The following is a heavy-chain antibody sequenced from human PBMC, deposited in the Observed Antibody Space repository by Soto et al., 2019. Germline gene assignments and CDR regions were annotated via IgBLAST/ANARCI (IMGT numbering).Heavy chain of an antibody. CDR2: ISSSSSYI. D-gene: IGHD4-17*01. V-gene: IGHV3-21*01. CDR1: GFTFSSYS. J-gene: IGHJ6*02. Sequence: EVQLVESGGGLVKPGGSLRLSCAASGFTFSSYSMNWVRQAPGKGLEWVSSISSSSSYIYYADSVKGRFTISRDNAKNSLYLQMNSLRAEDTAVYYCARDPNLYGGNLDVWGQGTTFTVSS. CDR3: ARDPNLYGGNLDV.